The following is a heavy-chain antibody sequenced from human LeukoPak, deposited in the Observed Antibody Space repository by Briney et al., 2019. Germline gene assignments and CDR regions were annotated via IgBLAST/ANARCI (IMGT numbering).Heavy chain of an antibody. CDR1: GGSFSGYY. CDR3: ARGGRVVVAARNANWFDP. D-gene: IGHD2-15*01. V-gene: IGHV4-34*01. CDR2: INHSGST. Sequence: SETLSLTCAVYGGSFSGYYWSWIRQPPGKGLEWIGEINHSGSTNYNSSLKSRVTISVDTSKNRFSLKLSSVTAADTAVYYCARGGRVVVAARNANWFDPWGQGTLVTVSS. J-gene: IGHJ5*02.